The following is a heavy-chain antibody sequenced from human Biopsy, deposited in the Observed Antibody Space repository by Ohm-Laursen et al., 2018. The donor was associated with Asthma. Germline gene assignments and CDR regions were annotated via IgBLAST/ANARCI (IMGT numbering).Heavy chain of an antibody. J-gene: IGHJ6*02. CDR1: GVSLSSFG. V-gene: IGHV3-30*18. D-gene: IGHD1-20*01. CDR2: ISYDGSKK. Sequence: GQTLSLTCAASGVSLSSFGMNWVRQAPGKGLEWVAVISYDGSKKEYGDSVKGRFTISRDNSKDTVYLQMNSLRAEDTAVYYCAKGRYKWNDGYYGLDVWGQGTTVTVS. CDR3: AKGRYKWNDGYYGLDV.